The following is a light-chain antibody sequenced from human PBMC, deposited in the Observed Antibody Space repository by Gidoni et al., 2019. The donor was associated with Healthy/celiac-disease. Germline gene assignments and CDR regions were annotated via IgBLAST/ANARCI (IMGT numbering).Light chain of an antibody. Sequence: DIQMTQSPSSLSASVGDRVTITCRASQSISSYLNWYQQKPGKAPKPLIYAASSLQSGVPSRVSCSGSGTDFTFTISSLQPEDFATYYCQPGYRTSWTFGQGTQVEIK. V-gene: IGKV1-39*01. CDR3: QPGYRTSWT. J-gene: IGKJ1*01. CDR2: AAS. CDR1: QSISSY.